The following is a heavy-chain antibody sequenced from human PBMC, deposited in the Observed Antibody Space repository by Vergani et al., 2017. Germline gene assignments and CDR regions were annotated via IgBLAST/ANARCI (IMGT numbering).Heavy chain of an antibody. CDR2: ISCSGGST. D-gene: IGHD6-19*01. V-gene: IGHV3-23*04. CDR1: GFNFSSYA. Sequence: EVQLVESGGGLVKPGGSLRLSCAASGFNFSSYAMSWVRQAPGKGLEWVSAISCSGGSTYYADSVKGRFTLSRDTSKNTLYLQMNRLRAEDTAVYYCAKTIQWLVQGNYFDYWGQGTLVTVSS. CDR3: AKTIQWLVQGNYFDY. J-gene: IGHJ4*02.